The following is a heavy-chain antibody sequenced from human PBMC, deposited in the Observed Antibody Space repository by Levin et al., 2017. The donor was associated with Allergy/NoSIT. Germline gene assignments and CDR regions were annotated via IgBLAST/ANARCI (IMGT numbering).Heavy chain of an antibody. CDR3: ARNPVDSVWYIDY. J-gene: IGHJ4*02. V-gene: IGHV3-21*01. CDR2: ISTSGTFI. CDR1: GFTFSSYT. Sequence: LSLTCAASGFTFSSYTMDWVRQAPGKGLEWVSSISTSGTFISYADSVKGRFTISRDNAKNSVFLEMNSLGAEDAAVYYCARNPVDSVWYIDYWGQGTLVSVSS. D-gene: IGHD6-19*01.